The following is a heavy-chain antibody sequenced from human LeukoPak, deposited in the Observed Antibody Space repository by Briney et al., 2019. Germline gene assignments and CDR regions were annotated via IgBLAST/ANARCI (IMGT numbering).Heavy chain of an antibody. CDR3: ASIVGATRGFDY. D-gene: IGHD1-26*01. Sequence: GGSLRLSCAASGFTFSSYDMSWVRQAPGKGLEWVSAISGSGGSTYYADSVKGRFTISRDNSKNTLYLQMNSLRAEDTAVYYCASIVGATRGFDYWGQGTLVTVSS. V-gene: IGHV3-23*01. CDR2: ISGSGGST. CDR1: GFTFSSYD. J-gene: IGHJ4*02.